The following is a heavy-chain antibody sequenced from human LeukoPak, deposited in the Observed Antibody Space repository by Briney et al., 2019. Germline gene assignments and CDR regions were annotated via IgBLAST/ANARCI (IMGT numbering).Heavy chain of an antibody. CDR3: AKDQMGHIAAVDY. CDR2: ISYDGSNK. J-gene: IGHJ4*02. V-gene: IGHV3-30*18. D-gene: IGHD6-13*01. Sequence: GGSLRLSCAASGFTFSSYGMHWVRQAPGKGLEWVAVISYDGSNKYYADSVKGRFTISRDNSENTLYLQKKSVRAEDTAVYNCAKDQMGHIAAVDYWGQGTLVTVSS. CDR1: GFTFSSYG.